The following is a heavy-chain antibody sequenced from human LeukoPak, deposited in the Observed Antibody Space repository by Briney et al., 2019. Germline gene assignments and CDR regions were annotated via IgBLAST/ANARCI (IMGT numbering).Heavy chain of an antibody. CDR1: GFTFSSYS. CDR2: ISSSSSYI. J-gene: IGHJ3*02. D-gene: IGHD6-13*01. Sequence: GGSLRLSCAASGFTFSSYSMNWVRQAPGKGLEWVSSISSSSSYIYYADSVKGRFTISRDNAKNSLYLQMNSLRAEDTAVYYCASAEGGIAAAEVDAFDIWGQETMVTVSS. V-gene: IGHV3-21*01. CDR3: ASAEGGIAAAEVDAFDI.